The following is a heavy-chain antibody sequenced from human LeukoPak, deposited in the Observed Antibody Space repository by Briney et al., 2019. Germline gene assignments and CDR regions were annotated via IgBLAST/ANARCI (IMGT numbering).Heavy chain of an antibody. CDR2: IASDGNYR. CDR1: GFTFTNYG. CDR3: ANLPYNWNGYFDDY. Sequence: PGGSLRLSCAASGFTFTNYGMHWVRQASGKGLEWVAYIASDGNYRDYVDSVRGRFTVSRDNSKNTLYLQMDSLRAEDTAVYYCANLPYNWNGYFDDYWGQGTLVAVSS. V-gene: IGHV3-30*02. D-gene: IGHD1-1*01. J-gene: IGHJ4*02.